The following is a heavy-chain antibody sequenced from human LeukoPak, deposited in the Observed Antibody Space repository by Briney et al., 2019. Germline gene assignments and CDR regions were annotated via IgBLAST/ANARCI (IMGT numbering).Heavy chain of an antibody. CDR2: IKSKTDGGTR. Sequence: PGGSLRLSCAASGFTFSNAWMSWVRQAPGKGLEWVGRIKSKTDGGTRDYGVPVKGRFTISRDDSKNTLFLQMNSLKTEDTAVYYCTRHRGYTYGYDYWGQGTLVTVSS. CDR1: GFTFSNAW. D-gene: IGHD5-18*01. CDR3: TRHRGYTYGYDY. J-gene: IGHJ4*02. V-gene: IGHV3-15*01.